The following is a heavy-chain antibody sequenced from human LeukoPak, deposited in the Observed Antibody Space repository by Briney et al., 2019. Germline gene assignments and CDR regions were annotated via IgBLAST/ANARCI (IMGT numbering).Heavy chain of an antibody. Sequence: GGSLRLSCAASGFTFRSYAIYWVRQAPGKGLEWVSGISGSGGTYFADSVKGRFTISRDNSKNTLYLQMNSLRAEDTAVYYCAKEIVFTYYYDSSGYPDYWGQGTLVTVSS. V-gene: IGHV3-23*01. CDR1: GFTFRSYA. J-gene: IGHJ4*02. D-gene: IGHD3-22*01. CDR2: ISGSGGT. CDR3: AKEIVFTYYYDSSGYPDY.